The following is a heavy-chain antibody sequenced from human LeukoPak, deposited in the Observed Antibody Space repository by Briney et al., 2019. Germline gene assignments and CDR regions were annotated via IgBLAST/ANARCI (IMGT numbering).Heavy chain of an antibody. Sequence: AEPLSLTCAVSGYSISSGYYWGWIRQPPGKGLEWIGRIYHSGSTYYNPSLKSLVTISVDTSKNQFSLKLSSVSAADTAGYYCARSPGGMDVWGKGTTVTVSS. V-gene: IGHV4-38-2*01. CDR3: ARSPGGMDV. CDR2: IYHSGST. J-gene: IGHJ6*04. CDR1: GYSISSGYY.